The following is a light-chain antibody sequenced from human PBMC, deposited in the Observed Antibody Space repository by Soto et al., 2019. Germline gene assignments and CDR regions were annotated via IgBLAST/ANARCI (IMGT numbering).Light chain of an antibody. CDR2: ATY. V-gene: IGKV1-12*01. CDR3: QQANSYPLT. J-gene: IGKJ4*01. CDR1: QGISSW. Sequence: DIQMTQSPSSVSASVGDRVTITCRASQGISSWLGWYQQKPGKAPKIHLYATYSLQSGVPSRFSGSGSGTEFTLTISNLQPEDFARYYCQQANSYPLTFGGGTKVEIK.